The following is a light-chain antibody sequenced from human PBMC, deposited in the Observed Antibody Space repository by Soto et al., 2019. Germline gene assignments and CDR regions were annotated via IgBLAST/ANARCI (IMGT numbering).Light chain of an antibody. CDR3: QQYDT. V-gene: IGKV3-20*01. Sequence: IVLTQSPGTLSLSPGERATLSCRASQSVSSSDLAWYQQKPGQAPRLLIYSASSRATGIPDRFSGSGSGTDFTLTISRLEPEDFAVYYCQQYDTFRQGTKLEIK. J-gene: IGKJ2*01. CDR2: SAS. CDR1: QSVSSSD.